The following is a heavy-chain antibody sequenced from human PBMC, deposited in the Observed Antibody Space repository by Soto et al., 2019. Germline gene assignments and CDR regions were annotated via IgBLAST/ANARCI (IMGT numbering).Heavy chain of an antibody. J-gene: IGHJ4*02. CDR1: GGSITSSNYH. D-gene: IGHD2-2*01. CDR2: IYYSGNT. CDR3: SRLINARQGGD. Sequence: SETLSLTCTVSGGSITSSNYHWGWSRQPPGKGLEWIGTIYYSGNTYYNPSLKSRVTMSMDASKNQFSLKLSSVAVADTAVYYCSRLINARQGGDRGQGTPGTVSS. V-gene: IGHV4-39*01.